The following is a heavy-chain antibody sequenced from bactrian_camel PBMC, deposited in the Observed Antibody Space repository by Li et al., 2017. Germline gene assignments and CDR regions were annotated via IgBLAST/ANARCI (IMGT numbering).Heavy chain of an antibody. V-gene: IGHV3-2*01. CDR1: GITYRGPC. J-gene: IGHJ4*01. CDR3: AAVFLGGGSQLQGRYMY. D-gene: IGHD2*01. CDR2: MDGYGRTV. Sequence: VQLVESGGGLVQPGGSLRLSCAASGITYRGPCMGWSRQVPGHERERVATMDGYGRTVYVMPSVRGRFTITKDNAKNTLYLQMNSLKPEDTAMYFCAAVFLGGGSQLQGRYMYWSQGTQVTVS.